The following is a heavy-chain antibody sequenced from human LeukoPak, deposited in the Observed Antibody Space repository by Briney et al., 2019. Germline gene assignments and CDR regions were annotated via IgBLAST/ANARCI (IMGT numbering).Heavy chain of an antibody. J-gene: IGHJ6*02. CDR2: IYTSGST. CDR3: ARLGGGSYWGYYYYGMDV. Sequence: PSETLSLTCTVSGGSISSYYWSWIRQPAGEGLEWIGRIYTSGSTNYNPSLKSRVTMSVDTSKNQFSLKLSSVTAADTAVYYCARLGGGSYWGYYYYGMDVWGQGTTVTVSS. V-gene: IGHV4-4*07. CDR1: GGSISSYY. D-gene: IGHD1-26*01.